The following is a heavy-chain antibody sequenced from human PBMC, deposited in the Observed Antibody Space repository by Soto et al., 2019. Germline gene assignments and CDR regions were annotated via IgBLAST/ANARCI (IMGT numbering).Heavy chain of an antibody. J-gene: IGHJ1*01. D-gene: IGHD3-22*01. CDR3: ARGEYYYDSSGYYYDLEYFQH. CDR2: IIPIFGTA. CDR1: GGTFSSYA. Sequence: QVQLVQSGAEVKKPGSSVKVSCKASGGTFSSYAISWVRQAPGQGLEWMGGIIPIFGTANCAQKFQGRVTITADESTSTAYMELSSLRSEDTAVYYCARGEYYYDSSGYYYDLEYFQHWGQGTLVTVSS. V-gene: IGHV1-69*01.